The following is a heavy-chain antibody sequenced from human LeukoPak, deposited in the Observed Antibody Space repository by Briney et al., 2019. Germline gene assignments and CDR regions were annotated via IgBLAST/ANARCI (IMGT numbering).Heavy chain of an antibody. V-gene: IGHV4-39*07. CDR2: IFYNGST. CDR1: GGSISGSSYH. Sequence: PSETLSLTCTVSGGSISGSSYHWVWIRQPPGKGLEWIGNIFYNGSTYYNPSLKSRVTISVDTSKNQFSLKLSSVTAADTAVYYCARVSTIFGVVQGFDPWGQGTLVTVSS. D-gene: IGHD3-3*01. J-gene: IGHJ5*02. CDR3: ARVSTIFGVVQGFDP.